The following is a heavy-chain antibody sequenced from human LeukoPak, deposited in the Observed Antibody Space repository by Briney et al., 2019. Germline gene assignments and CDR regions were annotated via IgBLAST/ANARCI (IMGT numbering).Heavy chain of an antibody. Sequence: GGSLRLSCAASGFTFSTYAMNWVRQAPGKGLEWVSAISGSGGSTYYADSVKGRFTISRDNSKNTLYLQMNSLRAEDTAVYYCAKSRLTMIVVVIRRGYYFDYWGQGTLVTVSS. CDR2: ISGSGGST. J-gene: IGHJ4*02. V-gene: IGHV3-23*01. D-gene: IGHD3-22*01. CDR1: GFTFSTYA. CDR3: AKSRLTMIVVVIRRGYYFDY.